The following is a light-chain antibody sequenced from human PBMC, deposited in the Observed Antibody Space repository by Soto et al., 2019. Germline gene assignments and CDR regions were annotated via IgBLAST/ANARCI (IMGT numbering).Light chain of an antibody. J-gene: IGKJ2*01. CDR1: QSINSY. Sequence: DIQMTQSPSSLSASVGDRVTITCRTSQSINSYLNWYQQKQGEAPKLLIYAASSLESGVPSRFSGSGSGTDFTLTISSLQPEDFATYYCQQSYSTPYTFGQGTKVDIK. V-gene: IGKV1-39*01. CDR3: QQSYSTPYT. CDR2: AAS.